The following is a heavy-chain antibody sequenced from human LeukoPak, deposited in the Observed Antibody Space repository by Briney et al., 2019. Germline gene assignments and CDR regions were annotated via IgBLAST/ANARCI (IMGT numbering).Heavy chain of an antibody. CDR2: ITSTSGYI. V-gene: IGHV3-21*01. D-gene: IGHD5-12*01. Sequence: GGSLRLSCVGSGFNFSNYSMNWVRQSPGKGLEWVSSITSTSGYIIYAASVKGRFTISRDNAKNSLYLQMNSLRVDDAAVYYCARAPWPVAYWGQGILVTVSS. J-gene: IGHJ4*02. CDR1: GFNFSNYS. CDR3: ARAPWPVAY.